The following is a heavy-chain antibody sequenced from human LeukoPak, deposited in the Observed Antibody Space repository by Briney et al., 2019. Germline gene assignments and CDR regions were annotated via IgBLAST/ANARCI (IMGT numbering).Heavy chain of an antibody. CDR2: IIPIFGTA. V-gene: IGHV1-69*05. CDR1: GGTFSSYA. Sequence: SVKVSCKASGGTFSSYAISWVRQAPGQGLEWMGGIIPIFGTANYAKKFQGRVTITTDKSTSTAYMELSSLRSEDTAVYYCARAHCSSTSCCDWFDPWGQGTLVTVSS. J-gene: IGHJ5*02. CDR3: ARAHCSSTSCCDWFDP. D-gene: IGHD2-2*01.